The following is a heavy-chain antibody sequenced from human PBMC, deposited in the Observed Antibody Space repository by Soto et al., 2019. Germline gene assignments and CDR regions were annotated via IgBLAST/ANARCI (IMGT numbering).Heavy chain of an antibody. J-gene: IGHJ5*02. CDR3: DIERFVECLLLDTWFAP. CDR1: GFSFSDYG. V-gene: IGHV3-23*01. Sequence: HPGGSLRLSCAASGFSFSDYGMNWVRQAPGKGLEWVSAISGSGGSTYYADSVKGRFTISRDNFKNMLYLQMNSLRAEDTAIYYCDIERFVECLLLDTWFAPWAPGPL. CDR2: ISGSGGST. D-gene: IGHD3-3*01.